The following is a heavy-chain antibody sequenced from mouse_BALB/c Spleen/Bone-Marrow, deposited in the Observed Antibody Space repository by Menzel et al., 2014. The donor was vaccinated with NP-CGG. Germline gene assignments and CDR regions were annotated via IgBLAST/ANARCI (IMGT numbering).Heavy chain of an antibody. J-gene: IGHJ2*01. CDR1: GYTFTSYW. V-gene: IGHV1S81*02. D-gene: IGHD1-1*01. Sequence: VKLVESGAELVKPGASVKLSCKASGYTFTSYWMRWVKQRPGQGLEWIGEINPSNGRTNYNEKFKSKATLTVDKSSSTAYMQLSSLTSEDSAVYYCARRTTTVVATDYWGQGTTLTVSS. CDR3: ARRTTTVVATDY. CDR2: INPSNGRT.